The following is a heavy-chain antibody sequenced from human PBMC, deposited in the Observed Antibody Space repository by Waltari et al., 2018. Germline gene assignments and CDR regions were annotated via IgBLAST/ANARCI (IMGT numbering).Heavy chain of an antibody. V-gene: IGHV3-23*03. CDR3: AKPARGSSPNPDY. CDR1: GFTFSSYA. Sequence: EVQLLESGGGLVQPGGSLRLSCAASGFTFSSYAMSWVRQAPGKGLEWVSVIYSGGSTYYADSVKGRFTISRDNSKNTLYLQMNSLRAEDTAVYYCAKPARGSSPNPDYWGQGTLVTVSS. J-gene: IGHJ4*02. D-gene: IGHD6-6*01. CDR2: IYSGGST.